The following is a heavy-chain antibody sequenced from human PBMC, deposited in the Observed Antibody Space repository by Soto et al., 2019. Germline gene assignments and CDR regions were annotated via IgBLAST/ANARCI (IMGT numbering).Heavy chain of an antibody. J-gene: IGHJ6*02. CDR1: GYTFTGYY. D-gene: IGHD5-12*01. Sequence: ASVKVSCKASGYTFTGYYMHWVRQAPGQGLEWMGWINPNSGGTNYAQKFQGWVTMTRDTSISTAYMELSRLRSDDTAVYYCARALSNIVSSYYYYGMDVWGQGTTVTVSS. V-gene: IGHV1-2*04. CDR2: INPNSGGT. CDR3: ARALSNIVSSYYYYGMDV.